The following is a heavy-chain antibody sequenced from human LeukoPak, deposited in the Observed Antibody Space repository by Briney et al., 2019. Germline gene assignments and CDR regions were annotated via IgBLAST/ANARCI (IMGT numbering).Heavy chain of an antibody. V-gene: IGHV6-1*01. J-gene: IGHJ3*02. D-gene: IGHD2-21*01. CDR2: TYYRSKWNN. CDR1: GDSVSSNTAA. Sequence: SQTLSLTCAISGDSVSSNTAAWNRIRQSPSRGLEWLGRTYYRSKWNNDYAVSVKSRITINPDTSKNQFSLQLNSVTPEDTAVYYCARDSDAYDAFDIWGQGTMVTVSS. CDR3: ARDSDAYDAFDI.